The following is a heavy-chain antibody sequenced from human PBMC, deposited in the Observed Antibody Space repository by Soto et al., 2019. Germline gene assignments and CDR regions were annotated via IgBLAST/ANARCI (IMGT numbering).Heavy chain of an antibody. J-gene: IGHJ6*02. CDR3: AGDSYYGSGSYYNVDGMDV. CDR1: GGSISSGGYY. D-gene: IGHD3-10*01. V-gene: IGHV4-31*03. CDR2: IYYSGST. Sequence: SETLSLTCTVSGGSISSGGYYWSWIRQHPGKGLEWIGYIYYSGSTYYNPSLKSRVTISVDTSKNQFSLKLSSVTAADTAVYYCAGDSYYGSGSYYNVDGMDVWGQGTTVTVSS.